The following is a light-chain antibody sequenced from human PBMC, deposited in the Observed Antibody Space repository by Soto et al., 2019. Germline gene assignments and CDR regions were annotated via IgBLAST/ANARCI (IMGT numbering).Light chain of an antibody. CDR3: QQSYSTRWT. V-gene: IGKV1-39*01. CDR2: AAS. Sequence: DIPMTQSPSSLSASVGDRVTITCRGSQSISSYLNWYQQKPGKAPKLLISAASSLQSGVPSRFSGSGSGTDFTLTISSLQPEDFATYYCQQSYSTRWTFGQGTKAEIK. CDR1: QSISSY. J-gene: IGKJ1*01.